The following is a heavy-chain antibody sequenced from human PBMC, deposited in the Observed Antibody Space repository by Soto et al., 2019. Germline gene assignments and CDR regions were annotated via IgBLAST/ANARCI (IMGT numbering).Heavy chain of an antibody. CDR1: GYTFTSYA. CDR2: INAGNGNT. Sequence: QVQLVQSGAEEKKPGASVKVSCKASGYTFTSYAMHWVRQAPGQRLEWMGWINAGNGNTKYSQKFQGRVTITRDTSASTAYMELSSLRSDDTAVYYCARDWGTTTVSLNWFDPWGQGTLVTVSS. D-gene: IGHD4-17*01. V-gene: IGHV1-3*05. J-gene: IGHJ5*02. CDR3: ARDWGTTTVSLNWFDP.